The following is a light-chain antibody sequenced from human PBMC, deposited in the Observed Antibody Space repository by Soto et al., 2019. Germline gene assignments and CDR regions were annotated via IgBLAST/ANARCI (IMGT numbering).Light chain of an antibody. Sequence: SVLTQPPSASGSPGQSVTISCTGTSSDVGGYNYVSWYQQHPGKAPKLMIYEVTKRPSGVPDRFSASKSDNTASLTVSGLQAEDEADYYCSSYAGSYKYVFGTGTKSPS. J-gene: IGLJ1*01. CDR1: SSDVGGYNY. CDR2: EVT. V-gene: IGLV2-8*01. CDR3: SSYAGSYKYV.